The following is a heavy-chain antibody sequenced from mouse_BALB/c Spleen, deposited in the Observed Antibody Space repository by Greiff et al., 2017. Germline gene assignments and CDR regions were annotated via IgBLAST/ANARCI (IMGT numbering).Heavy chain of an antibody. J-gene: IGHJ2*01. D-gene: IGHD1-2*01. V-gene: IGHV5-17*02. CDR3: ARGDTTATHYFDY. Sequence: EVMLVESGGGLVQPGGSRKLSCAASGFTFSSFGMHWVRQAPEKGLEWVAYISSGSSTIYYADTVKGRFTISRDNPKNTLFLQMTSLRSEDTAMYYCARGDTTATHYFDYWGQGTTLTVSS. CDR1: GFTFSSFG. CDR2: ISSGSSTI.